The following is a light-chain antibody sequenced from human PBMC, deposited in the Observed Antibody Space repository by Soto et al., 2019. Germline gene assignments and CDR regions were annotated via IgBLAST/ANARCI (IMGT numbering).Light chain of an antibody. V-gene: IGLV2-14*01. CDR1: SSDIGGYDF. Sequence: QPALTQPASVSGSPGQSITISCTGTSSDIGGYDFVSWYQQHPVKAPKLMIYEVSNRPSGVSNRFSGSKSGNTASLTISGLQAEDEADYYCSSYAGSSTFVVFGGGTKLTVL. CDR3: SSYAGSSTFVV. CDR2: EVS. J-gene: IGLJ3*02.